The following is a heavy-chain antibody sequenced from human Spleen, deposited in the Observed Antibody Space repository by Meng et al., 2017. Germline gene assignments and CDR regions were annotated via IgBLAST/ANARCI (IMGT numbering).Heavy chain of an antibody. J-gene: IGHJ4*02. CDR2: IKSKTDGGTT. Sequence: GGSLRLSCAASGFTFSRYGMHWVRQAPGKGLEWVGRIKSKTDGGTTDYAAPVKGRFTISRDDSQNTLYLQMNSLRIEDTAVYYCATGRAVTGFDYWGQGTLVTVSS. CDR3: ATGRAVTGFDY. CDR1: GFTFSRYG. D-gene: IGHD6-19*01. V-gene: IGHV3-15*01.